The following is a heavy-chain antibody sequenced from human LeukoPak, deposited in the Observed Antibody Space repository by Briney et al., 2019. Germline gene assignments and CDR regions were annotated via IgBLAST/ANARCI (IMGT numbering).Heavy chain of an antibody. D-gene: IGHD2-21*01. CDR1: GGSFSGYY. V-gene: IGHV4-34*01. CDR3: ARGANSPFY. J-gene: IGHJ4*02. CDR2: INHSGST. Sequence: PSETLSLTCAVYGGSFSGYYWSWIRQPPGKGLEWIGEINHSGSTNYNPSLKSRVTISVDTSKNQFSLKLSSVTAADTAVYYCARGANSPFYWGQGTLVTVSS.